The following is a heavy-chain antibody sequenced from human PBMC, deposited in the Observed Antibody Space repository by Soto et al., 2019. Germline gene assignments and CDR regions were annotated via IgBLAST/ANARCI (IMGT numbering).Heavy chain of an antibody. CDR2: TYYRSKWYN. Sequence: SQTLSLTCASAGDSVSRNSAAWSWIRQSPSRGLEWLGRTYYRSKWYNDYAVSVKSRITINPDTSKNQFSLQLNSVTPEDTAVYYCALSSPDAFDIWGQGTMVTVSS. J-gene: IGHJ3*02. CDR3: ALSSPDAFDI. V-gene: IGHV6-1*01. CDR1: GDSVSRNSAA.